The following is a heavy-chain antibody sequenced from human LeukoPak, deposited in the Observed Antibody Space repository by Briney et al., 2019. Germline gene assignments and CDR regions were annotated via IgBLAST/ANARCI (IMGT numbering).Heavy chain of an antibody. Sequence: SETLSLTCTVSGGSISSSSYYWGWIRQPPGKGLEWIGSIYYSGSTYYNPSLKSRVTISVDTSKNQFSLKLSSVTAADTAVYYCARCSRGSYSHPFDYWGQGTLVTVSS. CDR3: ARCSRGSYSHPFDY. CDR2: IYYSGST. J-gene: IGHJ4*02. CDR1: GGSISSSSYY. D-gene: IGHD1-26*01. V-gene: IGHV4-39*07.